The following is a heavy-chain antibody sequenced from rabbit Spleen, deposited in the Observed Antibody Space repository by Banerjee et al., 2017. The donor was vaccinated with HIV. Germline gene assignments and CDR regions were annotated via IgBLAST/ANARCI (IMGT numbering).Heavy chain of an antibody. D-gene: IGHD8-1*01. J-gene: IGHJ4*01. CDR3: ARDGAGGSYFAL. Sequence: QLEESAGGLVQPGGSLELSCKASGFTLSSYYMNWVRQAPGKGLEWIGYIDPVFGITYYANWVNGRFSISRENAQNTVFLQMTSLTAADTATYFCARDGAGGSYFALWGPGTLVTVS. V-gene: IGHV1S7*01. CDR2: IDPVFGIT. CDR1: GFTLSSYY.